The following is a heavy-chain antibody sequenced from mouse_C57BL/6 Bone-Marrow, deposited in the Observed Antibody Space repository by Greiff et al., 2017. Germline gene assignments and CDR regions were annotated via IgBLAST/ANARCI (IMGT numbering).Heavy chain of an antibody. CDR3: ARRGWLLRAFDY. V-gene: IGHV1-55*01. J-gene: IGHJ2*01. D-gene: IGHD2-3*01. CDR2: LYPGSGST. Sequence: QVQLQQPGAELVKPGASVKMPCKASGYTFTSYWITWVKQRPGQGLEWIGDLYPGSGSTIYNAKFKSKATLTVDTSSSTASMQLRSLPSEDSTVYYCARRGWLLRAFDYWGQGTTLTVSS. CDR1: GYTFTSYW.